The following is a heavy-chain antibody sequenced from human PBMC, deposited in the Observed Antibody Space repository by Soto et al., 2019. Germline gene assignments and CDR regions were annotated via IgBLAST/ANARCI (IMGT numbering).Heavy chain of an antibody. D-gene: IGHD3-22*01. CDR3: ARGGDSSGYYYRYYFDY. CDR1: GCTFSSYA. J-gene: IGHJ4*02. CDR2: IIPIFGTA. V-gene: IGHV1-69*13. Sequence: SVKVSCKASGCTFSSYAISWVQQAPGQGLEWMGGIIPIFGTANYAQKFQGRVTITADESTSTAYMELSSLRSEDTAVYYCARGGDSSGYYYRYYFDYWGQGTLVTVSS.